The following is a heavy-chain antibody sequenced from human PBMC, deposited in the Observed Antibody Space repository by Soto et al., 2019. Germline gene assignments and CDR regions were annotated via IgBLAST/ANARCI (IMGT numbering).Heavy chain of an antibody. CDR3: ARGGGITTTGDDY. J-gene: IGHJ4*02. Sequence: QLQLQESGSGLVKPSQTLSHTCAVSGGSINTATHSWSWIQQPPGKGLEWIGYIYHSGSTYYNPSVKSRVTISIDKSNNQFSLRLSSVTAADTAVYYCARGGGITTTGDDYWGQGILVTVSS. V-gene: IGHV4-30-2*01. CDR2: IYHSGST. CDR1: GGSINTATHS. D-gene: IGHD1-26*01.